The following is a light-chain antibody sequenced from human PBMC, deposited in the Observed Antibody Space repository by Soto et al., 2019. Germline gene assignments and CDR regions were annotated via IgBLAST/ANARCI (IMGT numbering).Light chain of an antibody. V-gene: IGKV3-20*01. Sequence: EIVLTQSPGTLSLSPGQRATLSCRASQSVSSTFLAWYQHKPGQAPRLLIHGASNRATGIPDRFSGSGSGTDFTLTITRLEPEDFAVYYCQQYDTSPPPYTFGQGTKVEI. J-gene: IGKJ2*01. CDR2: GAS. CDR1: QSVSSTF. CDR3: QQYDTSPPPYT.